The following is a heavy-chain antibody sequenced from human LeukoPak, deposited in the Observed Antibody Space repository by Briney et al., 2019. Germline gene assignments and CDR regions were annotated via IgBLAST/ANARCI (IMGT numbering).Heavy chain of an antibody. CDR1: GFTFSSYA. D-gene: IGHD3-22*01. Sequence: GGSLGLSCAASGFTFSSYAMHWVRQAPGKGLEWVAVISYDGSNKYYADSVKGRFTISRDNSKNTLYLQMNSLRAEDTAVYYCARDRPPRYYYDSSALTYYFDYWGQGTLVTVSS. V-gene: IGHV3-30-3*01. CDR3: ARDRPPRYYYDSSALTYYFDY. CDR2: ISYDGSNK. J-gene: IGHJ4*02.